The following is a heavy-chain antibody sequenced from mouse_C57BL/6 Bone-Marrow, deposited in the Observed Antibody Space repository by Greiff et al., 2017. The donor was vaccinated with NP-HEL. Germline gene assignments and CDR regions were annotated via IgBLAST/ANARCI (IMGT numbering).Heavy chain of an antibody. D-gene: IGHD2-2*01. CDR3: ARGLLWLRRRDYHAMDY. CDR1: GYTFTSYW. V-gene: IGHV1-64*01. J-gene: IGHJ4*01. Sequence: QVQLKQPGAELVKPGASVKLSCKASGYTFTSYWMHWVKQRPGQGLEWIGMIHPNSGSTNYNEKFKSKATLTVDKSSSTAYMQLSSLTSEDSAVYYCARGLLWLRRRDYHAMDYWGQGTSVTVSS. CDR2: IHPNSGST.